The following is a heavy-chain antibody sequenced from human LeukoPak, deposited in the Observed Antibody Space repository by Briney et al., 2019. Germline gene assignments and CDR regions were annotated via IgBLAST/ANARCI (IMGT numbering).Heavy chain of an antibody. CDR3: AKVPHYGGNSPYFDS. CDR1: GFTFANYA. D-gene: IGHD4-23*01. CDR2: VSGSGGET. J-gene: IGHJ4*02. V-gene: IGHV3-23*01. Sequence: GGSLRLSCAASGFTFANYAMSWVRQAPGKGLEWVSSVSGSGGETHSTDSVGGRFTISRDDSKGTLYLQMSSLRAEDTAVYYCAKVPHYGGNSPYFDSWSQGTLVTVSS.